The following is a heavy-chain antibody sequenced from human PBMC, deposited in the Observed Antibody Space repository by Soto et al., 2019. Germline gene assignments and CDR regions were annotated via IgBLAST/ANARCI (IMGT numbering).Heavy chain of an antibody. Sequence: PSQTLSLTCAISGDSVSSNSAAWNWIRQSPSRGLEWLGRAYYRSKWYNDYAVSVKSRITINPDTSKNQFSLQLDSVTPEDTAVYYCARTFRDIVVVVAATDWFDPWGQGTLLTVSS. J-gene: IGHJ5*02. CDR2: AYYRSKWYN. V-gene: IGHV6-1*01. CDR1: GDSVSSNSAA. CDR3: ARTFRDIVVVVAATDWFDP. D-gene: IGHD2-15*01.